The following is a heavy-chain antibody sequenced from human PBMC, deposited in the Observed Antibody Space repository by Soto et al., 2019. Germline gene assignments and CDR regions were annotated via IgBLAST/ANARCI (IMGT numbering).Heavy chain of an antibody. Sequence: EVQLSGSGGGLVQPGGSLRLSCAASGFTFSSYAMSWVRQAPGKGLEWVSAISGSSTSTYYEDSVKGRFTISRDNSKNTLYLQMNSLISEDTAVYYCAKDPASGFAMENYFDSWGQGTLVTVSS. D-gene: IGHD3-10*01. CDR3: AKDPASGFAMENYFDS. CDR2: ISGSSTST. V-gene: IGHV3-23*01. J-gene: IGHJ4*02. CDR1: GFTFSSYA.